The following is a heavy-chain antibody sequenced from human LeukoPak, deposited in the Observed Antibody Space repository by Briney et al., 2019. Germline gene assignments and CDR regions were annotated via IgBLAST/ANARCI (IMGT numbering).Heavy chain of an antibody. V-gene: IGHV4-30-4*01. CDR1: GGSISSGDYF. D-gene: IGHD2-8*01. CDR3: ARGHGYFDL. CDR2: IYYSGST. Sequence: SQTLSLTCTVSGGSISSGDYFWSWIRQPPGKGLEWIGYIYYSGSTYYNPSLKSRVTISLDTSKNQFSLKLTSVTAADTAVYFCARGHGYFDLWGRGTLVTVSS. J-gene: IGHJ2*01.